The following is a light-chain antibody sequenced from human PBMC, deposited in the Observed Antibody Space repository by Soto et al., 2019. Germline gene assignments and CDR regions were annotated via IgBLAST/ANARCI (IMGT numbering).Light chain of an antibody. CDR3: QQYYSYPIT. J-gene: IGKJ5*01. CDR2: AAS. Sequence: AIRMTQSPSSFSASTGDRVTITCRASQGLSSYLAWYQQKPGKAPKLLIYAASTLQSGVPSRFSGSGSGTDFTLTISCLQSEDVATYYCQQYYSYPITFGQGTRLEIK. V-gene: IGKV1-8*01. CDR1: QGLSSY.